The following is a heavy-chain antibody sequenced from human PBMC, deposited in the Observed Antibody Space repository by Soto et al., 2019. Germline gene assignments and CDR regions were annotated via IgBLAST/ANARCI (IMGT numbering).Heavy chain of an antibody. J-gene: IGHJ6*02. CDR1: GFTFSSYW. CDR3: ARGSSSLSYGMDV. D-gene: IGHD6-6*01. Sequence: GGSLRLSCAASGFTFSSYWMHWVRQAPGKGLVWVPRINSDGSRPSYADSVKGRFTISRDNAKNTLYLQMNSLRAEDTAVYYCARGSSSLSYGMDVWGQGTTVTVSS. V-gene: IGHV3-74*01. CDR2: INSDGSRP.